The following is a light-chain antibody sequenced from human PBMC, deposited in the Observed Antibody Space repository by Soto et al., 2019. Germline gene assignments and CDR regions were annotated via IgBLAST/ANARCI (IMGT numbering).Light chain of an antibody. J-gene: IGLJ1*01. CDR2: DVS. CDR3: SSYTSSSTEV. Sequence: QSVLTQPASGSGSPGRSFTISCTGTSSDVGGYTYVSWYQQHPGKAPKLMIYDVSDRPSGVSNRFSGSKSGNTASLTISGLQAEDEADYYCSSYTSSSTEVFGTGTKVTV. V-gene: IGLV2-14*01. CDR1: SSDVGGYTY.